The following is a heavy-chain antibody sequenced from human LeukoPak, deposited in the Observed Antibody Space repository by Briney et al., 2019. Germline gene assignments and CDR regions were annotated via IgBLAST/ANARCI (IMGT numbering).Heavy chain of an antibody. D-gene: IGHD3-22*01. Sequence: PGGSLRLSCAASGFTFSSYGMHWVRQAPGKGLEWVAVIWYDGSNKYYADSVKGRFTISRDNSKNTLYLQMNSLRAEDTAVYYCAKDTYYYDSSAMDWGQGTLVTVSS. V-gene: IGHV3-33*06. CDR3: AKDTYYYDSSAMD. CDR2: IWYDGSNK. CDR1: GFTFSSYG. J-gene: IGHJ4*02.